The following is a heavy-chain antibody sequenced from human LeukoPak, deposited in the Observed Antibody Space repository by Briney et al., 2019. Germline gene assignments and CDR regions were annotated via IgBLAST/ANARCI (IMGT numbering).Heavy chain of an antibody. CDR1: GFTFSSYW. CDR3: ARESGVAAALDL. V-gene: IGHV3-74*01. Sequence: HSGGSLRLSCAASGFTFSSYWMHWARQAPGKGLVWVSRINTDGSSTSYADSVKGRFTISRDNAKNTLYLQMNSLRAEDTAVYYCARESGVAAALDLWGQGTLVTVSS. D-gene: IGHD6-13*01. J-gene: IGHJ5*02. CDR2: INTDGSST.